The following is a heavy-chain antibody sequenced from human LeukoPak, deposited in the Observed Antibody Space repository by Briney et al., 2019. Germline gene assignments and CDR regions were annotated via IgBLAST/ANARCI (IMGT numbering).Heavy chain of an antibody. CDR3: AREPIYTAMVDDGFDY. CDR2: IIPIFGTA. CDR1: EGTFSSYA. D-gene: IGHD5-18*01. V-gene: IGHV1-69*13. J-gene: IGHJ4*02. Sequence: SVKVSCKASEGTFSSYAISWVRQAPGQGLEWMGGIIPIFGTANYAQKFQGRVTITADESTSTAYMELSSLRSEDTAVYYCAREPIYTAMVDDGFDYWGQGTLVTVSS.